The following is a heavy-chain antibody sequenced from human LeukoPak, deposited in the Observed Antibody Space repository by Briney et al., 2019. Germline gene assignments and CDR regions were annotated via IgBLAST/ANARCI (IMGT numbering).Heavy chain of an antibody. CDR3: ARDYSGYNYYYYCMDV. J-gene: IGHJ6*02. CDR1: GYTFTGYY. D-gene: IGHD5-12*01. V-gene: IGHV1-2*02. CDR2: INPKSGGT. Sequence: SVKFFCRACGYTFTGYYMHWVRQPPGQGLEWMRWINPKSGGTNYAQKFQGRVTMTRDTSISTAYMELSRLRSDDTAVYYCARDYSGYNYYYYCMDVWGQGTTVTVS.